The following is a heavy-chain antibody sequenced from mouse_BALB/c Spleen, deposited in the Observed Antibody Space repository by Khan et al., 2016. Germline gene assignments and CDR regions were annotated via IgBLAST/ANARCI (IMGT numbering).Heavy chain of an antibody. D-gene: IGHD4-1*01. V-gene: IGHV2-3*01. CDR1: GFSLTNYG. CDR2: IWGDGST. Sequence: QVQLKQSGPGLVAPSQNLSITCTVSGFSLTNYGVSWVRQPPGKGLEWLGVIWGDGSTNYHSALISRLSIRKDHSKSQVFLNLNRLQTDDTATYYCAKSPNWGNYARDYWSQGTSVTVSS. J-gene: IGHJ4*01. CDR3: AKSPNWGNYARDY.